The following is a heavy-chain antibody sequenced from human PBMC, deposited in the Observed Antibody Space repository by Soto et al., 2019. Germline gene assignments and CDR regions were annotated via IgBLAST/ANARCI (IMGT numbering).Heavy chain of an antibody. V-gene: IGHV3-74*01. CDR2: ISGDGVTT. D-gene: IGHD3-9*01. CDR3: AREYYGLLTAYYTDY. CDR1: GFPFSSYW. Sequence: EVQLVESGGDLLQRGGSLRLSCAASGFPFSSYWMHWVRHTPGKGLDWVARISGDGVTTYYADSVTGRFTVSRDNAKNTLSLQISGLRAEDTAVYYCAREYYGLLTAYYTDYWGQGTLVSVSS. J-gene: IGHJ4*02.